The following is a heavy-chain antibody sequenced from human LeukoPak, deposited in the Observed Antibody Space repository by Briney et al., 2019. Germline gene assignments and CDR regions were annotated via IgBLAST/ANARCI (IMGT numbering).Heavy chain of an antibody. Sequence: PGGSLRLSRAASGFTFSSYWMSWVRQAPGKGLEWVANIKQDGSEKYYVDSVKGRFTISRDNAKNSLYLQMNSLRAEDTAVYYCARVSLPPVDDYYGMDVWGKGTTVTVSS. D-gene: IGHD2-15*01. CDR3: ARVSLPPVDDYYGMDV. CDR2: IKQDGSEK. J-gene: IGHJ6*04. V-gene: IGHV3-7*03. CDR1: GFTFSSYW.